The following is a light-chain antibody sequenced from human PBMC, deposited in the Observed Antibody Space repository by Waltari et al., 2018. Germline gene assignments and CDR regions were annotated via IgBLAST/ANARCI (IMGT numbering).Light chain of an antibody. CDR3: MIFHGNAWV. V-gene: IGLV5-45*03. J-gene: IGLJ2*01. CDR2: YKSDADK. Sequence: QAVLTQPSSLSASPGASASLTCTLRSGINVGAYRISWYQPKPGSPPQYLLRYKSDADKGLGSGVPSRFSGSKDASANAGILLISGLQSDDEADYYCMIFHGNAWVFGGGTKLTVL. CDR1: SGINVGAYR.